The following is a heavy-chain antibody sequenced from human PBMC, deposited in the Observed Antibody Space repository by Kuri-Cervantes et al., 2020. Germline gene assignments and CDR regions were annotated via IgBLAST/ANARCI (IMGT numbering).Heavy chain of an antibody. Sequence: SLKISCAASGFIFDDYAMHWVRQAPGKGLEWVSGISWNSGSIGYADSVKGRFTISRDNAKNSLYLQMNSLRAEDTAVYYCAKNGDFWSGYYYYGMDVWGQGTTVTVSS. V-gene: IGHV3-9*01. CDR2: ISWNSGSI. CDR1: GFIFDDYA. J-gene: IGHJ6*02. D-gene: IGHD3-3*01. CDR3: AKNGDFWSGYYYYGMDV.